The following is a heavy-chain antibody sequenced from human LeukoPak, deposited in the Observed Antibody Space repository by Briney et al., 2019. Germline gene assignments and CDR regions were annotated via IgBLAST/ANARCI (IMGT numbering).Heavy chain of an antibody. CDR3: AKDSLITIFGVVRY. Sequence: GGSLRLSCAASGFTFSSYAMSWVRQAPGKGLEWVSAISGSGGSTYYADSVKGRSTISRDNSKNTLYLQMNSLRAEDTAVYYCAKDSLITIFGVVRYWGQGTLVTVSS. CDR1: GFTFSSYA. V-gene: IGHV3-23*01. J-gene: IGHJ4*02. CDR2: ISGSGGST. D-gene: IGHD3-3*01.